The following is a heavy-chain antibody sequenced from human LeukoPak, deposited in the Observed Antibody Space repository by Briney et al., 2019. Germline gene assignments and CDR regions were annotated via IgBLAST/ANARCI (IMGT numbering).Heavy chain of an antibody. CDR1: GFTFCSYS. CDR3: ARDFSYDILTGYYPYYYYGMDV. D-gene: IGHD3-9*01. V-gene: IGHV3-21*01. CDR2: ISSSSSYI. J-gene: IGHJ6*02. Sequence: GGSLRLSCAASGFTFCSYSMNWVRQAPGKGLEWVSSISSSSSYIYYADSVKGRFTISRDNAKNSLYLQMNSLRAEDTAVYYCARDFSYDILTGYYPYYYYGMDVWGQGTTVTVSS.